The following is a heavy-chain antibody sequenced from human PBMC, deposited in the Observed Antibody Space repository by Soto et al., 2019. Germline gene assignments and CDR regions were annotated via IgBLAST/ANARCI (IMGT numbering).Heavy chain of an antibody. D-gene: IGHD3-16*01. CDR2: IKEDGSDR. Sequence: EVQLVESGGGLVQPGESLRLSCAASGFSFTSSWMSWVRQSPEKGLEWVANIKEDGSDRYYVDSAKGRFTISRDNAKNSLFLEMNSLRAEDTAVYYCARALRGGSAFDIWGQGTMVTVSS. CDR3: ARALRGGSAFDI. CDR1: GFSFTSSW. V-gene: IGHV3-7*01. J-gene: IGHJ3*02.